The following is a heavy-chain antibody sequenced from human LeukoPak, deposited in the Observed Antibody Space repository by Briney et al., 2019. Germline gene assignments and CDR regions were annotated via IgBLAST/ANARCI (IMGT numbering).Heavy chain of an antibody. CDR1: GFTFSSYG. CDR3: AIPPKPIVVVPAAIGY. Sequence: GGSLRLSCAASGFTFSSYGMHWVRQAPGKGLEWVAFIRYDGSNKYYADSVKGRFTISRDNSKNTLYLQMNSLRAEDTAVYYCAIPPKPIVVVPAAIGYWGQGTLVTVSS. D-gene: IGHD2-2*01. J-gene: IGHJ4*02. CDR2: IRYDGSNK. V-gene: IGHV3-30*02.